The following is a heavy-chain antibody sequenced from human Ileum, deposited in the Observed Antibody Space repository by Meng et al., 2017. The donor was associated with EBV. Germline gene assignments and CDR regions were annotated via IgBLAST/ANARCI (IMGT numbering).Heavy chain of an antibody. CDR2: IYHSGST. V-gene: IGHV4-4*02. J-gene: IGHJ4*02. CDR3: ARVGQWLPIDY. CDR1: GGSISSSNL. Sequence: PQDSAPSLCKPSGALPLTCAVSGGSISSSNLWSWVRQPPGKGLEWIGKIYHSGSTNYNPFLKSRVTISVDKSKNQFSLNLSSVTAADTAVYYCARVGQWLPIDYWGQGTLVTVSS. D-gene: IGHD6-19*01.